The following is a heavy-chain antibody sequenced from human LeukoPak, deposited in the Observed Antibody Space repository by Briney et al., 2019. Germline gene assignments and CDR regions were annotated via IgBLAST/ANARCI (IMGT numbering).Heavy chain of an antibody. CDR3: ARVSSGYYYVYDY. D-gene: IGHD3-22*01. Sequence: SETLSLTRTVSGGSISSYYWSWIRQPPGEGLEWIGYISNSGSTNYNPSLKSRVTISPHTSKNQLSLKLSSVTAADTAVYYCARVSSGYYYVYDYWGQGTLVTVSS. CDR1: GGSISSYY. J-gene: IGHJ4*02. CDR2: ISNSGST. V-gene: IGHV4-59*01.